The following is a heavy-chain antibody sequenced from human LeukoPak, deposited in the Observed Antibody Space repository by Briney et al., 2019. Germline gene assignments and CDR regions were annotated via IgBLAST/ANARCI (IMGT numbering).Heavy chain of an antibody. D-gene: IGHD1-26*01. CDR3: AKDYVEDSGSWVPGY. V-gene: IGHV3-30*02. CDR1: GFDLSNYG. CDR2: IRYDGTNT. Sequence: GGSLRLSCAVSGFDLSNYGMYWVRQAPGKGLEWVAFIRYDGTNTYYADSVKGRFTISRDNSKNTLYLQMNSLTAEDTAVFYCAKDYVEDSGSWVPGYWGQGTLVTVSS. J-gene: IGHJ4*02.